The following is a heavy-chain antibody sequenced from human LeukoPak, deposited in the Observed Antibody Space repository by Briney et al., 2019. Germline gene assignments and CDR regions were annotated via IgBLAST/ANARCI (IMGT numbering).Heavy chain of an antibody. CDR3: ARDSDYYGSYYYYGMDV. J-gene: IGHJ6*02. CDR2: IYYSGST. D-gene: IGHD1-26*01. Sequence: SETLSLTCTVSGGSISSGGYYWSWIRQHPGKGLEWIGYIYYSGSTYYNPSFKSRVTISVDTSKNQFSLKLSSVTAADTAVYYCARDSDYYGSYYYYGMDVWGQGTTVTVSS. V-gene: IGHV4-31*03. CDR1: GGSISSGGYY.